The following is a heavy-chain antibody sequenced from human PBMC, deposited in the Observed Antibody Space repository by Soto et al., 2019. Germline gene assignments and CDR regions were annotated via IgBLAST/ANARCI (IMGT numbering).Heavy chain of an antibody. J-gene: IGHJ5*02. CDR2: IYYSGST. CDR1: GGSISSYY. V-gene: IGHV4-59*01. Sequence: KPSETLSLTCTVSGGSISSYYWSWIRQPPGKGLEWIGYIYYSGSTNYNPSLKSRVTISVDTSKNQFSLKLSSVTAADTAVYYCARDRSGYYGNCFDPWGQGTLVTVSS. D-gene: IGHD3-22*01. CDR3: ARDRSGYYGNCFDP.